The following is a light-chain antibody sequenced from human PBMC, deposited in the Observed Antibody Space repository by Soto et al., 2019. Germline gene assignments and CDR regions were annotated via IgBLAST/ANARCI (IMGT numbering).Light chain of an antibody. V-gene: IGKV1-33*01. CDR2: DAS. CDR3: QQYDNLWT. Sequence: DRVTITCQASQDISNYLNWYQQKPGKAPKLLIYDASNLETGVPSRFSGSGSGTDFTFTISSLQPEDIATYYCQQYDNLWTFGQGTKVDIK. J-gene: IGKJ1*01. CDR1: QDISNY.